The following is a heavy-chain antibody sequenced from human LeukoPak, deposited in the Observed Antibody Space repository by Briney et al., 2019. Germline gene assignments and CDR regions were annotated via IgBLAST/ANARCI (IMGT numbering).Heavy chain of an antibody. CDR1: GFTVGNNQ. Sequence: PGGSLRLSCAASGFTVGNNQMTWVRQASGKGLEWVSLVYSGGTTRYAGSVKGRFTISKDNSKNTVYLQMNHLRAEDTAVYYSARGGYYYDSSGYFLVQDWGQGTLVTVSS. D-gene: IGHD3-22*01. V-gene: IGHV3-66*01. CDR3: ARGGYYYDSSGYFLVQD. CDR2: VYSGGTT. J-gene: IGHJ4*02.